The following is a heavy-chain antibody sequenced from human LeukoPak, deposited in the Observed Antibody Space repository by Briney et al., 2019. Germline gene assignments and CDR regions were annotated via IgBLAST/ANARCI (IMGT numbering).Heavy chain of an antibody. D-gene: IGHD3-22*01. CDR2: ISYDGSNK. V-gene: IGHV3-30-3*01. J-gene: IGHJ4*02. CDR3: ARPPDYYDSSGEYYFDY. Sequence: GGSLRLSCAASGFTFSSYAMHRVRQAPGKGLEWVAVISYDGSNKYYADSVKGRFTISRDNSKNTLYLQMNSLRAEDTAVYYCARPPDYYDSSGEYYFDYWGQGTLVTVSS. CDR1: GFTFSSYA.